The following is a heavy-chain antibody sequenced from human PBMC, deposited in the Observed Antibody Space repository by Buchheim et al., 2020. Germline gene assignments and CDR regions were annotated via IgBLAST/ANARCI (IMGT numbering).Heavy chain of an antibody. CDR2: ISYDGSNK. V-gene: IGHV3-30-3*01. Sequence: QVQLVESGGGVVQPGRSLRLSCAASGFTFSSYATHWVRQAPGKGMEWVAVISYDGSNKYYADSAKGRFTISRDNSKNTLYLQMNSLRAEDTAVYYCARALERITIFGVVMAEKYGMDVWGQGTT. D-gene: IGHD3-3*01. CDR3: ARALERITIFGVVMAEKYGMDV. J-gene: IGHJ6*02. CDR1: GFTFSSYA.